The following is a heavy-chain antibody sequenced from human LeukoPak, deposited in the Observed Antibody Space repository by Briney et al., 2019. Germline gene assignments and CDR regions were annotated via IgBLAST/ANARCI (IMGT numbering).Heavy chain of an antibody. CDR1: GYTLTELS. CDR3: AIDLLRYVDWSPPLGY. CDR2: FDPEDGET. J-gene: IGHJ4*02. V-gene: IGHV1-24*01. Sequence: ASVKVSCKVSGYTLTELSMHWVRQAPGKGLEWMGGFDPEDGETIYAQKFQGRVTMTEDTSTDTAYMELSSLRSEDTAVYYCAIDLLRYVDWSPPLGYWGQGTLDTVSS. D-gene: IGHD3-9*01.